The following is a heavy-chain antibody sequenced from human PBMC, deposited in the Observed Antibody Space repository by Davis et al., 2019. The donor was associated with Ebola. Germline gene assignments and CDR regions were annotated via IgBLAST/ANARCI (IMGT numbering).Heavy chain of an antibody. CDR2: IYYSGST. Sequence: SETLSLTCAVYGGSISSYYWSWIRQPPGKGLELIGYIYYSGSTNYNPSLKSRVTISVDTSKNQFSLKLSYVTAADTAVYYCARGEVVGGAFDIWGQGTMVTVSS. J-gene: IGHJ3*02. D-gene: IGHD2-21*01. V-gene: IGHV4-59*01. CDR3: ARGEVVGGAFDI. CDR1: GGSISSYY.